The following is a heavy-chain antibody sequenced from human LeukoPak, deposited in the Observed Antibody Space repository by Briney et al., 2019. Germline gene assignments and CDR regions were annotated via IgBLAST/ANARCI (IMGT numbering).Heavy chain of an antibody. J-gene: IGHJ4*02. CDR3: AKETLTVTTSYFDY. D-gene: IGHD4-11*01. CDR2: IRYDGSNK. Sequence: GGSLRLSCAASGFTFSSYGMHWVRQAPGKGLEWVAFIRYDGSNKYYADSVKGRFTISRDNSKNTLYLQMNSLRAEDTAVYYCAKETLTVTTSYFDYWGQGTLVTVSS. CDR1: GFTFSSYG. V-gene: IGHV3-30*02.